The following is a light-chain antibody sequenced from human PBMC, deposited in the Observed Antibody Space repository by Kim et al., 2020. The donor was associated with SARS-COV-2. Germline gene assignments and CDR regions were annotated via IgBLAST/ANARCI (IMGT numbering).Light chain of an antibody. J-gene: IGLJ3*02. CDR1: SSNIGSNY. V-gene: IGLV1-47*01. CDR2: RNN. Sequence: LTQPPSASGTPGQRVTISCSGSSSNIGSNYVYWYQQLPGTAPKLLIYRNNQRPSGVPDRFSGSKSGTSASLAISGLRSEDEADYYCAVWDDSLSGRGVFGGGTQLTVL. CDR3: AVWDDSLSGRGV.